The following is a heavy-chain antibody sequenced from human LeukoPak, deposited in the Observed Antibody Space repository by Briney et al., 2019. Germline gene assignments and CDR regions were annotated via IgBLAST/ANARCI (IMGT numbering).Heavy chain of an antibody. V-gene: IGHV1-69*13. Sequence: SVKVSCKASRGTFSSYAISWVRQAPGQGLEWMGGIIPIFGTANYAQKFQGRVTITADESTSTAYMELSSLRSEDTAVYCCARDLLGRQIDYWGQGTLVTVSS. D-gene: IGHD7-27*01. J-gene: IGHJ4*02. CDR1: RGTFSSYA. CDR3: ARDLLGRQIDY. CDR2: IIPIFGTA.